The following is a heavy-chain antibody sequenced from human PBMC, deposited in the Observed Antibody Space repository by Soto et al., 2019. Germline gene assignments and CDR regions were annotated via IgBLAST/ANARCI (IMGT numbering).Heavy chain of an antibody. CDR1: GGSFSGYY. J-gene: IGHJ4*02. CDR3: AGRTVPLLSLGARPWGFDY. CDR2: INHSGST. D-gene: IGHD6-6*01. Sequence: QVHLQQWGAGLLKPSETLSLTCAVYGGSFSGYYWSWIRQPPGKGLEWIAEINHSGSTDYNPPLKNRVIISVDTPKSPFALKLNSVTATDTAVYYCAGRTVPLLSLGARPWGFDYWGQGTLVTVSS. V-gene: IGHV4-34*02.